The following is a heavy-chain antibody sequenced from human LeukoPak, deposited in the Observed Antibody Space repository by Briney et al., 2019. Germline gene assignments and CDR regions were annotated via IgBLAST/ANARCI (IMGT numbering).Heavy chain of an antibody. Sequence: SETLSLTCTVSGGSISSYYWIGIRHPPGKGLECIGYIYYSGYTNYNPSLKSRVTISVDTSKNQFSLTLSSVTAADTAVYYCARTTMVRGTYYMDVWGKGTTVTISS. CDR2: IYYSGYT. J-gene: IGHJ6*03. V-gene: IGHV4-59*01. D-gene: IGHD3-10*01. CDR3: ARTTMVRGTYYMDV. CDR1: GGSISSYY.